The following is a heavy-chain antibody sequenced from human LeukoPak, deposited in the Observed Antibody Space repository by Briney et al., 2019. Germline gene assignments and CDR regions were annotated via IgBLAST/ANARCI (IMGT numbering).Heavy chain of an antibody. D-gene: IGHD4-23*01. Sequence: PSETLSLTCTVSGGSISNYYWIWIRQPPGRGLEWIGYIYYSGGTNYNPSLKSRVTISVDTSKNQFSLKLSSVTAADTAVYYCARVSNDYGGNGAFDIWGQGKMVTVSS. J-gene: IGHJ3*02. V-gene: IGHV4-59*01. CDR3: ARVSNDYGGNGAFDI. CDR2: IYYSGGT. CDR1: GGSISNYY.